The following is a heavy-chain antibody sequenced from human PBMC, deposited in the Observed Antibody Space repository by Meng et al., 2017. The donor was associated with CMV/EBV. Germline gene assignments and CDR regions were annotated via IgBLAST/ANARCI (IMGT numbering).Heavy chain of an antibody. J-gene: IGHJ6*02. V-gene: IGHV1-69*10. CDR3: ARDGGVGAGGYYYYGMDV. Sequence: SVKVSCKASGGTFSSYAISWVRQAPGQGLEWMGGIVPILGIANYAQKFQGRVTITADKSTSTAYMELSSLRSEDTAVYYCARDGGVGAGGYYYYGMDVWGQGTTVTVSS. D-gene: IGHD1-26*01. CDR2: IVPILGIA. CDR1: GGTFSSYA.